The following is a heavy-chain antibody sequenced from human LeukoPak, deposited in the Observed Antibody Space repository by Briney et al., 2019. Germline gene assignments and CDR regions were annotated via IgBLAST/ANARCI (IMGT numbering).Heavy chain of an antibody. CDR1: GYTFPSYF. D-gene: IGHD6-6*01. CDR3: ARTAARRFDY. Sequence: ASVKVSCKASGYTFPSYFMHWVRQAPGQGLEWMGIINPTGGSTTYAQKFQGRVTMTRDTSTSTVYMELSSLRSGDTAVYYCARTAARRFDYWGRGTLVTVSS. J-gene: IGHJ4*02. V-gene: IGHV1-46*01. CDR2: INPTGGST.